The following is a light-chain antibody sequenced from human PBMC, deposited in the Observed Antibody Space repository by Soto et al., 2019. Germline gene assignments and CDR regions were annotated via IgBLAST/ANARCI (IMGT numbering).Light chain of an antibody. CDR1: QSFSSSY. V-gene: IGKV3-20*01. Sequence: EIVLTQSPGTLSLSLGERATLSCRASQSFSSSYLAWYQRKPGQPPRLLIYGASSRATGIPDRFSGSGSGTDFTLTISRLEPEDSAVYYCQQYGSSPRTFGQGTKVDIK. CDR2: GAS. CDR3: QQYGSSPRT. J-gene: IGKJ1*01.